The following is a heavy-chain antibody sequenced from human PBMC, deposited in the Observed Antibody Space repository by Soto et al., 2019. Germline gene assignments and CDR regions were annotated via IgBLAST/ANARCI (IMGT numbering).Heavy chain of an antibody. CDR1: GGSISSSSYY. J-gene: IGHJ4*02. CDR2: IYYSGST. V-gene: IGHV4-39*01. Sequence: QLQLQESGPGLVKPSETLSLTCTVSGGSISSSSYYWGWIRQPPGKGLEWIGSIYYSGSTYYNPSLKSRVTLSVDTSNNQFSLKLSSVTAADTAVYYSARRAGWAAVRPLYYFDYWGQGTLVTVSS. CDR3: ARRAGWAAVRPLYYFDY. D-gene: IGHD6-13*01.